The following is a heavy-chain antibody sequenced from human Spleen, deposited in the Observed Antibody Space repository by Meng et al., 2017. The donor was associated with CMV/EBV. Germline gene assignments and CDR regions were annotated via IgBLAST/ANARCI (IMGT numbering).Heavy chain of an antibody. D-gene: IGHD5-18*01. V-gene: IGHV4-34*01. CDR1: GWSFSGYY. CDR3: ARKKRGYSYAFDY. CDR2: INHSGST. J-gene: IGHJ4*02. Sequence: CAVYGWSFSGYYWSWIRQPPGKGLKWIGEINHSGSTNYNPSLKSRVTISVDTSKNQFSLKLSSVTAADTAVYYCARKKRGYSYAFDYWGQGTLVTVSS.